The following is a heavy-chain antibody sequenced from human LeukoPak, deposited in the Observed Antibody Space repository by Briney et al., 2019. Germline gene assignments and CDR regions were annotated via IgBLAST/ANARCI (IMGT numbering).Heavy chain of an antibody. D-gene: IGHD4-17*01. CDR2: INPNSGGT. CDR3: ARGGDDYGDPYCFDY. Sequence: ASVKVFCKASGYTFTGYYMHWVRQAPGQGLEWMGWINPNSGGTNYAQKFQGRVTMTRDTSISTAYMELSRLRSDDTAVYYCARGGDDYGDPYCFDYWGQGTLVTVSS. V-gene: IGHV1-2*02. J-gene: IGHJ4*02. CDR1: GYTFTGYY.